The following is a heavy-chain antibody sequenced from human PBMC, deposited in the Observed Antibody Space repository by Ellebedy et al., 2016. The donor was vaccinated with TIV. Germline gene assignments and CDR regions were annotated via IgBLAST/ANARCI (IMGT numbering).Heavy chain of an antibody. Sequence: ASVKVSXXASGYTFTSYYMHWVRQAPGQGLEWMGIINPSGGSTSYAQKFQGRVTMTRDTSTSTVYMELSSLRSEDTAVYYCATDGSGWYILYGMDVWGQGTTVTVSS. CDR2: INPSGGST. J-gene: IGHJ6*02. CDR3: ATDGSGWYILYGMDV. D-gene: IGHD6-19*01. CDR1: GYTFTSYY. V-gene: IGHV1-46*01.